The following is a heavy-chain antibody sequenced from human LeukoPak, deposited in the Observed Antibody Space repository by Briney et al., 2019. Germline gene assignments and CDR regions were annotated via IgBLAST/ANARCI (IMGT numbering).Heavy chain of an antibody. V-gene: IGHV3-30*02. CDR3: AQDRTFPGSEDH. CDR2: ILYDGLNK. D-gene: IGHD2/OR15-2a*01. CDR1: GFTFSSYG. Sequence: GGSLRLSCAASGFTFSSYGMHWVRQPPGKGLEWVAFILYDGLNKYYADSVKGRFAISRDNSINTLYLQMSSLRTEDTAVYYCAQDRTFPGSEDHWGQGTPVTVSS. J-gene: IGHJ4*02.